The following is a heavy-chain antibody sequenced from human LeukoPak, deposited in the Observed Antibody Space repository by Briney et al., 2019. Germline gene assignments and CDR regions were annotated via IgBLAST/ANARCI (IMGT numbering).Heavy chain of an antibody. J-gene: IGHJ4*02. CDR1: GYTFTGYY. D-gene: IGHD3-9*01. V-gene: IGHV1-18*04. CDR3: ARDGRPGRITISDCSDY. Sequence: GASVKVSCKASGYTFTGYYMHWVRQAPGQGLEWMGWISAYNGNTNYAQKLQGRVTMTTDTSTSTAYMELRSLRSDDTAVYYCARDGRPGRITISDCSDYWGQGTLVTVSS. CDR2: ISAYNGNT.